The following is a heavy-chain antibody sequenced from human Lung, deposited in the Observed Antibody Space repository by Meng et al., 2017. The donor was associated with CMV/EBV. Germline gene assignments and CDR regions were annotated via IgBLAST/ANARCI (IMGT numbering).Heavy chain of an antibody. CDR3: VRDYKAQNSKGWDSVVDC. CDR1: GFTFSTYG. V-gene: IGHV3-7*01. CDR2: IDEDGDSQ. J-gene: IGHJ6*02. Sequence: GGSLRLXXAASGFTFSTYGMTWVRRAPGKGLEWVANIDEDGDSQSYVDSVKGRFTISRDNARNSLYLQMNSLRFDDTAVYYCVRDYKAQNSKGWDSVVDCWGQGXTVTVSS. D-gene: IGHD1-14*01.